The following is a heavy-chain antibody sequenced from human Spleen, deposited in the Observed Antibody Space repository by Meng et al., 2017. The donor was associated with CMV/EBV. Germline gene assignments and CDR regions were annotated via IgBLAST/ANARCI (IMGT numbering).Heavy chain of an antibody. D-gene: IGHD2-21*02. Sequence: QVQLVQSGTEVKKPGASLKVSCKTSGYTAYGFSWVRQAPGQGLEWMGWISGYNGHTNYAQKFQGRVTMTTDTSTSTAYMELRNLRSDDTAVYYCARDIIECSIPCYSPVDVWGQGTTVTVSS. J-gene: IGHJ6*02. CDR3: ARDIIECSIPCYSPVDV. V-gene: IGHV1-18*01. CDR1: GYTAYG. CDR2: ISGYNGHT.